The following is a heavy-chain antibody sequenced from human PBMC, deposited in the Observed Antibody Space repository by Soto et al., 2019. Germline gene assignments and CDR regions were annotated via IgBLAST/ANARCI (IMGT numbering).Heavy chain of an antibody. V-gene: IGHV3-7*03. Sequence: LRLSCAASGFTFSSYWMSWVRQAPGKGLEWVANIKQDGSEKYYVDSVKGRFTISRDNAKNSLYLQMNSLRAEDTAVYYCARWGGISPFPYYYGMDVWGQGTTVTVSS. D-gene: IGHD3-16*01. J-gene: IGHJ6*02. CDR3: ARWGGISPFPYYYGMDV. CDR1: GFTFSSYW. CDR2: IKQDGSEK.